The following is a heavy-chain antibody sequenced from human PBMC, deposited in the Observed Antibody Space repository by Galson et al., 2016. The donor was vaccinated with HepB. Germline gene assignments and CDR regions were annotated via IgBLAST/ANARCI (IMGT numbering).Heavy chain of an antibody. CDR3: VKDRGGYSGYVTN. CDR2: LSWNSFTI. CDR1: GFTFEDYA. J-gene: IGHJ4*02. V-gene: IGHV3-9*01. D-gene: IGHD5-12*01. Sequence: SLRLSCAASGFTFEDYAMHWVRQIPGKGLEWVSGLSWNSFTIDYADSVKGRFTISRDNDKSSLYLQMNSLSPEDTALYYRVKDRGGYSGYVTNWGQGTLVTVSS.